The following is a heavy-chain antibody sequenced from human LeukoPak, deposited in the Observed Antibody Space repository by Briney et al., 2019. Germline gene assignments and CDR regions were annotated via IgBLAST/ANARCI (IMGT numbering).Heavy chain of an antibody. CDR2: IGTRSNPI. CDR3: AREARGSGRDFDY. CDR1: GFSFSDFC. J-gene: IGHJ4*02. D-gene: IGHD1-26*01. V-gene: IGHV3-11*01. Sequence: PGGSLRLSCAASGFSFSDFCMSWIRQAPGMGLEWISYIGTRSNPIYYADSVKGRFTISRDDAKNSLYLQMNSLRDEDTAEYFCAREARGSGRDFDYWGQGILVTVSS.